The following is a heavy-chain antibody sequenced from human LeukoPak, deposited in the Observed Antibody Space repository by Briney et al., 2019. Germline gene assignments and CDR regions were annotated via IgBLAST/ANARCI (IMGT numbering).Heavy chain of an antibody. CDR2: ISYDGSNK. V-gene: IGHV3-30-3*01. D-gene: IGHD2-15*01. Sequence: PGGSLRLSCAGSGFTFSSYAMHWVRQVPGKGLEWVAVISYDGSNKYYADSVKGRFTISRDNSKNTLYLQMNSLRAEDTAVYYCAKDRAVVVVAARGFDYWGQGTLVTVSS. CDR3: AKDRAVVVVAARGFDY. CDR1: GFTFSSYA. J-gene: IGHJ4*02.